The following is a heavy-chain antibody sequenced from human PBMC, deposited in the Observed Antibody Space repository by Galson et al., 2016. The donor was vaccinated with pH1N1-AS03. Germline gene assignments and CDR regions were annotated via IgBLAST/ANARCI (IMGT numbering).Heavy chain of an antibody. V-gene: IGHV4-38-2*01. CDR2: VHHSGAT. D-gene: IGHD2-21*01. Sequence: LSLTCEVSGYSIRSDYYWGWIRQPPGKGLEWFGSVHHSGATWHNPSLKSRVTISVDTSKNQFSLRVNPVTVADTAVYYCAAPGGGSYSYWGQGKLVTVSS. CDR3: AAPGGGSYSY. J-gene: IGHJ4*02. CDR1: GYSIRSDYY.